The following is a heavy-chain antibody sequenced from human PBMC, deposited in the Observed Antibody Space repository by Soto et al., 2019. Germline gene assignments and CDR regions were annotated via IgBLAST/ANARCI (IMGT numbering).Heavy chain of an antibody. V-gene: IGHV3-64D*06. CDR3: VKDFRGSSCYVEFDY. CDR2: ISSNGGST. Sequence: GGSLSLSCSASGFTFSSYAMHWVRQAPGKGLEYVSAISSNGGSTYYADSVKGRFTISRDNTKNTLYLQMSSLRAEDTAVYYCVKDFRGSSCYVEFDYWGQGTLVTVSS. D-gene: IGHD6-13*01. J-gene: IGHJ4*02. CDR1: GFTFSSYA.